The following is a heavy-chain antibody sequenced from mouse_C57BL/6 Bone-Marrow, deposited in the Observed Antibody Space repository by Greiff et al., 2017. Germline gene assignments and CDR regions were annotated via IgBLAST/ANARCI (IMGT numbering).Heavy chain of an antibody. CDR2: MHPNGGSP. CDR3: ARSYYYDGYTMAY. V-gene: IGHV1-64*01. J-gene: IGHJ4*01. CDR1: GYTFTNYW. Sequence: VQLQQPGAELVKPGASVKLSCKASGYTFTNYWMHWVTQRPGQGLEWIGMMHPNGGSPDYNEKFKSEATLSVDKSSRTAYMELSSLTSEDSAVYYCARSYYYDGYTMAYWGQGTSVTASS. D-gene: IGHD2-4*01.